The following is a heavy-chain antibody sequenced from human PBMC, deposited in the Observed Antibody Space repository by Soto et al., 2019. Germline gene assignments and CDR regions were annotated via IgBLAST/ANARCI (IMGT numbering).Heavy chain of an antibody. CDR2: IYYSGNT. CDR3: AREAGVRYPFDP. D-gene: IGHD3-9*01. Sequence: PSETLSLTCTVSGGSMSSYYWTWIRQPAGKGLEWIGYIYYSGNTDYNPSLKSRVTISVDTSKNQFSLKLSSVTAADTAMYYCAREAGVRYPFDPWGQGTLVTVSS. V-gene: IGHV4-59*01. J-gene: IGHJ5*02. CDR1: GGSMSSYY.